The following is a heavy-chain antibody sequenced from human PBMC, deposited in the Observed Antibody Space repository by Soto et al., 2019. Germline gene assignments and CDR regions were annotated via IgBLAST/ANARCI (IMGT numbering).Heavy chain of an antibody. J-gene: IGHJ4*02. CDR2: IYWDDDK. V-gene: IGHV2-5*02. CDR1: GFSLSTSGVG. D-gene: IGHD3-10*01. Sequence: QITLKESGPTLVKPTQTLTLTCTFSGFSLSTSGVGVGWIRQPPGKALEWLALIYWDDDKLYSPSLKSRLTITQDTSKSHDVLTVTNLDPVDTATYYCARFTRDRLWFGELPFYFDYWGQGTLVTVSS. CDR3: ARFTRDRLWFGELPFYFDY.